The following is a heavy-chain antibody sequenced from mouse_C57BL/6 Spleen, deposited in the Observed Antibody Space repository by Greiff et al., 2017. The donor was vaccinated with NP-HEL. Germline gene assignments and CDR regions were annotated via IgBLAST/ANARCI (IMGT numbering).Heavy chain of an antibody. CDR1: GFNITNTY. CDR2: IDPANGNT. CDR3: ARSPSYDYDVPGGAY. Sequence: EVQRVESVAELVRPGASVKLSCTASGFNITNTYMHWVKQRPEQGLEWIGRIDPANGNTKYAPKFQGKATITADTSSNTAYLQLSSLTSEDTAIYYCARSPSYDYDVPGGAYWGQGTLVTVSA. D-gene: IGHD2-4*01. V-gene: IGHV14-3*01. J-gene: IGHJ3*01.